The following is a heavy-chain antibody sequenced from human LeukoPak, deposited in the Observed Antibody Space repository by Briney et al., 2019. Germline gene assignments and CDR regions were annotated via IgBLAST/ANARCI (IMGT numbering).Heavy chain of an antibody. CDR2: ISTSGETT. Sequence: GGSLRLSCAASGFTFSSYGFNWVRQAPGKGLEWISYISTSGETTYYGDSVRGRFTISRDSGVQSVYLQMNSLRAEDMAMYYCARDVGVCGKNPYWSFDLWGRGTLVTVSS. D-gene: IGHD1-26*01. V-gene: IGHV3-48*01. J-gene: IGHJ2*01. CDR3: ARDVGVCGKNPYWSFDL. CDR1: GFTFSSYG.